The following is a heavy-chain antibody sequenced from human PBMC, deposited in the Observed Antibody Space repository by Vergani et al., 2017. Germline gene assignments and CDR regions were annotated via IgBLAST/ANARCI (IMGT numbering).Heavy chain of an antibody. V-gene: IGHV4-34*01. CDR1: GGSFSGYY. CDR2: INHSGST. D-gene: IGHD6-6*01. CDR3: AREKGQLVPSEYYYMDV. Sequence: QVQLQQWGAGLLKPSETLSLTCAVYGGSFSGYYWSWIRQPPGKGLEWIGEINHSGSTNYNPSLKSRVTISVDTSKNQFSLKLSSVTAADTAVYYCAREKGQLVPSEYYYMDVWGKGTTVTVSS. J-gene: IGHJ6*03.